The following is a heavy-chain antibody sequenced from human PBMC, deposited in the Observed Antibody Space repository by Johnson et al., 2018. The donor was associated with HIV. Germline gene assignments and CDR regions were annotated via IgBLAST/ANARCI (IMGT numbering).Heavy chain of an antibody. CDR1: GFTFSDYY. D-gene: IGHD7-27*01. Sequence: QVQLVESGGGLVKPGGSLRLSCAVSGFTFSDYYMSWIRQAPGKGLEWISYISGGGSAIYYADSVKGRFTISRDNAKYSLYLQMNSLRAEDTAVYYCAPQLGIGDAFEIWGQGTMVTVAS. CDR2: ISGGGSAI. V-gene: IGHV3-11*04. J-gene: IGHJ3*02. CDR3: APQLGIGDAFEI.